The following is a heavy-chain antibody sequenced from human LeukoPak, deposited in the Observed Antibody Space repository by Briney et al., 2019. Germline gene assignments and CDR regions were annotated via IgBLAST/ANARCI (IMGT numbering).Heavy chain of an antibody. CDR1: GFTFSAYS. CDR2: ITSSSDSI. CDR3: ARENWMIDY. Sequence: GGSLRLSCATSGFTFSAYSMIWVRQTPGKGLECLSYITSSSDSIHYADSVRGRFTVSRDNAKNSLYLQMNSLRDEDTAVYYCARENWMIDYWGQGSLVIVSS. D-gene: IGHD1-1*01. J-gene: IGHJ4*02. V-gene: IGHV3-48*02.